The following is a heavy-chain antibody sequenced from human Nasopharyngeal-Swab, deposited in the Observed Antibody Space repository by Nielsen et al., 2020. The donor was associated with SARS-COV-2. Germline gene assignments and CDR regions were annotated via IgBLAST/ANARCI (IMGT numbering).Heavy chain of an antibody. D-gene: IGHD6-19*01. CDR2: INHSGST. Sequence: GSLRLSCAVYGGSFSGYYWSWIRQPPGKGLEWIGEINHSGSTNYNPSLKSRVTISVDTSKNQFSLKLSSVTAADTAVYYCAKDGGGWYTSGWYYFDYWGQGTLVTVSS. V-gene: IGHV4-34*01. CDR3: AKDGGGWYTSGWYYFDY. CDR1: GGSFSGYY. J-gene: IGHJ4*02.